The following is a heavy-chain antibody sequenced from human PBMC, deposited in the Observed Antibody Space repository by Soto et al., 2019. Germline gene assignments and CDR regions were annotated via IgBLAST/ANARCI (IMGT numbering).Heavy chain of an antibody. D-gene: IGHD2-15*01. CDR2: IYYSGST. J-gene: IGHJ4*02. Sequence: PSETLSLTCTVSGGSISSYYWSWIRQPPGKGLEWIGYIYYSGSTNYNPSLKSRVTISVGTSKNQFSLKLSSVTAADTAVYYCARSTPFYCSGGSCYSDYFDYWGQGTLVTVSS. V-gene: IGHV4-59*01. CDR3: ARSTPFYCSGGSCYSDYFDY. CDR1: GGSISSYY.